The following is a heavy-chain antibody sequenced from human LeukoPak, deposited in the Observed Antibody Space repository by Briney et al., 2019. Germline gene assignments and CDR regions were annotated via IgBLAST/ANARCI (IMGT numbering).Heavy chain of an antibody. CDR3: ARELLGQIDF. CDR2: VYYTGST. CDR1: GGSFSTYY. J-gene: IGHJ4*02. D-gene: IGHD3-16*01. V-gene: IGHV4-59*12. Sequence: SETLSLTCTVSGGSFSTYYWSWIRLPPGKGLEWIGYVYYTGSTFYTPSLKSRVTISLDTSKNQFSLRLSSVTAADTATYYCARELLGQIDFWGQGTLVTVSS.